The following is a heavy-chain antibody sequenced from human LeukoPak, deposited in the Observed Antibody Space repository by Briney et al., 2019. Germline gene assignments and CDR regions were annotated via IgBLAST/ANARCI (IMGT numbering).Heavy chain of an antibody. D-gene: IGHD2-2*02. Sequence: GGSLRLSCAASGFTVSSNYMSWVRQAPGKGLEWVSVIYSGGNTYYADSVKGRFTISRDNSKNTLYLQMNSLRAEDTAVYYCAREQIIVAAIHFDYWGQGTLVTVSS. J-gene: IGHJ4*02. V-gene: IGHV3-53*01. CDR3: AREQIIVAAIHFDY. CDR2: IYSGGNT. CDR1: GFTVSSNY.